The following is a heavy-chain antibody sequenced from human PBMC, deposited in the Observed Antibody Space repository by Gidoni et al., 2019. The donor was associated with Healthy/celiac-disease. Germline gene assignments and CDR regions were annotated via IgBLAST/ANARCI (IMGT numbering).Heavy chain of an antibody. D-gene: IGHD3-22*01. J-gene: IGHJ4*02. V-gene: IGHV3-33*01. Sequence: LEWVAVIWYDGSNKYYADSVKGRFTISRDNSKNTLYLQMNSLRAEDTAVYYCARDTYYYDSSGYSPDYWGQGTLVTVSS. CDR3: ARDTYYYDSSGYSPDY. CDR2: IWYDGSNK.